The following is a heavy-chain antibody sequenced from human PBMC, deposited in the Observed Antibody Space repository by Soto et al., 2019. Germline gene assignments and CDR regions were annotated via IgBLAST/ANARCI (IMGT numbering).Heavy chain of an antibody. CDR2: TYYRSKWYN. J-gene: IGHJ3*02. CDR3: ARANYGGNQGAFDI. CDR1: GDSFSSNSAT. D-gene: IGHD4-17*01. Sequence: QTLSLTCAISGDSFSSNSATWNWIRQSPSRGLEWMGRTYYRSKWYNDYAVSVKSRITINPNTSKNQFSLQMNSVTPEDTAVYYCARANYGGNQGAFDIWGQGTMATVSS. V-gene: IGHV6-1*01.